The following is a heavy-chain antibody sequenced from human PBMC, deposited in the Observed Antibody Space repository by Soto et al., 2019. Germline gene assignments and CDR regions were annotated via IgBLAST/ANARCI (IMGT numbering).Heavy chain of an antibody. CDR1: GGSISNYY. CDR3: ASYNFGVFFDY. J-gene: IGHJ4*02. CDR2: VYYXXST. Sequence: SETLSLTCSVSGGSISNYYWSWSRQPPGKGLEWIGYVYYXXSTNYNPSLKSRVTISVDTSKKQFSLKLSSVTAADTAVYYCASYNFGVFFDYWGQGTLVTV. D-gene: IGHD3-3*01. V-gene: IGHV4-59*01.